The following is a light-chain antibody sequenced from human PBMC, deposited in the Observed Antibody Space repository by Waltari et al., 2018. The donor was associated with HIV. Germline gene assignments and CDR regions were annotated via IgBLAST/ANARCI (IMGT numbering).Light chain of an antibody. V-gene: IGLV1-51*01. CDR1: SSNIRDHF. CDR3: GTWDSSLSAGV. Sequence: QSVLTQPPSVSAAPGQKVTISCSGNSSNIRDHFLSWYQLLPETAPKLLIYDNDRRPSGIPDRFSGSKSGTSATLGITGLQTGDEADYFCGTWDSSLSAGVFGGGTKVTVL. J-gene: IGLJ2*01. CDR2: DND.